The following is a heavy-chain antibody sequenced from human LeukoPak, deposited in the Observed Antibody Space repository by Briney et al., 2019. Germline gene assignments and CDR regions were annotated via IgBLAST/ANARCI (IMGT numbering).Heavy chain of an antibody. CDR3: AKLGGATPYFDY. D-gene: IGHD1-26*01. CDR2: ISGSGGST. Sequence: GGSMRLSCAASGFTSSSYAMSWVRHAPGKGLEWVSAISGSGGSTYYADSVKGRFTISRDNSKNTLYLQMNSLRAEDTAVYYCAKLGGATPYFDYWGQGTLVTVSS. V-gene: IGHV3-23*01. CDR1: GFTSSSYA. J-gene: IGHJ4*02.